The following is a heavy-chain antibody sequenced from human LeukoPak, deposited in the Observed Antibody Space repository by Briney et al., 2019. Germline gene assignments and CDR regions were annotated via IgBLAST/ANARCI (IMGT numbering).Heavy chain of an antibody. Sequence: SETLSLTCTVSGGSISSYYWSWIRQPAGKGLEWIGRIYTSGSTNYNPSLKSRVTMSVDTSKNQFSLKLSSVTAADTAVYYCARAHYDFWSGYLNWFDPWGQGTLVTVSS. D-gene: IGHD3-3*01. CDR1: GGSISSYY. J-gene: IGHJ5*02. V-gene: IGHV4-4*07. CDR3: ARAHYDFWSGYLNWFDP. CDR2: IYTSGST.